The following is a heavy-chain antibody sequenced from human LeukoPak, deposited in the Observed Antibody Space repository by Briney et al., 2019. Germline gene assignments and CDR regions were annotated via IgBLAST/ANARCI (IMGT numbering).Heavy chain of an antibody. Sequence: PLETLSLTCTVSGSSITSTYYWAWLRQPPGKGLEWIATVFQLQTVRTFNNPSLESRVTMSLDTSQNQFSLNLTSVTAADTALYFCARVLNVPKLIDSWGQGTLVTVSS. V-gene: IGHV4-38-2*02. CDR1: GSSITSTYY. D-gene: IGHD3-10*02. CDR2: VFQLQTVRT. J-gene: IGHJ4*02. CDR3: ARVLNVPKLIDS.